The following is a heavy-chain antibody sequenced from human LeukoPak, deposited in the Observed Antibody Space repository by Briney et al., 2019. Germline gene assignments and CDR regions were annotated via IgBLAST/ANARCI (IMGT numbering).Heavy chain of an antibody. CDR2: IHKSGSTI. Sequence: PGGSLRLSCAASGFTFSSYSMNWVRQAPGKGLEWVSYIHKSGSTIYYADSVKGRFTISRDNAKSSLYLQMNSLRAEDTAVYYCTRDPHSLDYWGQGTPVTVSS. D-gene: IGHD5-18*01. V-gene: IGHV3-48*01. CDR1: GFTFSSYS. CDR3: TRDPHSLDY. J-gene: IGHJ4*02.